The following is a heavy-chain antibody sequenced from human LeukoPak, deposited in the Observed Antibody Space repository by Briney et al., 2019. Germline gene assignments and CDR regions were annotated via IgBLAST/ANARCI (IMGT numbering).Heavy chain of an antibody. CDR1: GFTFSSYW. J-gene: IGHJ4*02. V-gene: IGHV3-7*01. CDR2: IKQDGSEK. D-gene: IGHD6-13*01. Sequence: GGSLRLSCAASGFTFSSYWMSWVRQAPGKGLEWVANIKQDGSEKYYVDSVKGRLTISRDNAKNSLYLQMNSLRAEDTAVYYCARVVAAAGDYFDYWGQGTLVTVSS. CDR3: ARVVAAAGDYFDY.